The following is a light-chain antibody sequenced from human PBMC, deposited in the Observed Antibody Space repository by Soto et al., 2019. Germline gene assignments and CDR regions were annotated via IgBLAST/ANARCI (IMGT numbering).Light chain of an antibody. CDR1: NSNIGGNT. Sequence: QSVLTQAPSASGTPGQRVTISCSGSNSNIGGNTVSWYHHLPGTAPKLLIFHNSQRPSGVPDRCSCSKSGTSASLAISGLQSEDEADYYYASWDDSLNGHWVFGGGTKLTVL. CDR2: HNS. CDR3: ASWDDSLNGHWV. V-gene: IGLV1-44*01. J-gene: IGLJ3*02.